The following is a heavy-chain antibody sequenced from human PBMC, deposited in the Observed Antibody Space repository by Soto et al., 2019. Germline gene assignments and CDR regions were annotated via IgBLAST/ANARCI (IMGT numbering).Heavy chain of an antibody. CDR1: GLTFSDFS. CDR2: ISGNGGST. CDR3: AKGSTYYYYNMEA. D-gene: IGHD3-10*01. J-gene: IGHJ6*03. Sequence: GGSVRLSCTASGLTFSDFSMTWVRQAPGKRLEWVSSISGNGGSTYYAESVKGRFTISRDNSENMVSLQMNTLRVEDTAIYYCAKGSTYYYYNMEAWGKGTTVTVSS. V-gene: IGHV3-23*01.